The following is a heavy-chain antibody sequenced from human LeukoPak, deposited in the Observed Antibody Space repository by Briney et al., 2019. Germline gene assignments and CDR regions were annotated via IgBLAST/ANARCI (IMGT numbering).Heavy chain of an antibody. Sequence: SETLSLTCTVSGGSISSYYWSWIRQPPGKGLEWIGYIYYSGSTNYNPSLKSRVTISVDTSKNQFPLKLSSVTAADTAVYYCGGGYVSGAVDYWGQGTLVTVSS. V-gene: IGHV4-59*01. CDR1: GGSISSYY. D-gene: IGHD5-12*01. J-gene: IGHJ4*02. CDR3: GGGYVSGAVDY. CDR2: IYYSGST.